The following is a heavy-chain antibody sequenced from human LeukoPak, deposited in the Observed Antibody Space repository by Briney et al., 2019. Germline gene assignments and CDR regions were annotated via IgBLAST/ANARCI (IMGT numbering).Heavy chain of an antibody. V-gene: IGHV3-48*01. J-gene: IGHJ4*02. CDR1: GFTFSSYS. D-gene: IGHD6-19*01. Sequence: GGSLRLSCAASGFTFSSYSMNWVRQAPGKGLEWVSYISSSSSTIYYADSVKGRFTISRDNAKNSLYLQMNSLRAEDTAVYYCARLLPAAVANPSDYWGQGTLVTVSS. CDR3: ARLLPAAVANPSDY. CDR2: ISSSSSTI.